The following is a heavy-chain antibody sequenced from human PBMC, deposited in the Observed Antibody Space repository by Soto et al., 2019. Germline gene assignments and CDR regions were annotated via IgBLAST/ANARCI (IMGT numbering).Heavy chain of an antibody. J-gene: IGHJ4*02. Sequence: SETLSLTSAVYSGSFSGYYWSWIRQPPGKGLEWIGEIYHGLSIVYNPSLKSRVTISGDSSKNQFSLRLSSVTAADTAVYYCARHGGYYFDYWGQGALVTVSS. CDR2: IYHGLSI. CDR3: ARHGGYYFDY. D-gene: IGHD3-16*01. V-gene: IGHV4-34*01. CDR1: SGSFSGYY.